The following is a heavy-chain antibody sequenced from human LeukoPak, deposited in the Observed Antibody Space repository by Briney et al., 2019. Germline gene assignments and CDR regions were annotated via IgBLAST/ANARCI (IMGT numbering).Heavy chain of an antibody. Sequence: SETLSLTCTVSGGSISSNNYYWSWIRQPPGKGLEWIGYIYYSGSTKYNPSLKSRVTISVDTSKNQFSLRLSSVTAADTAVYYCARDWGVSARPGYMDVWGKGTTVTVSS. D-gene: IGHD6-6*01. V-gene: IGHV4-61*01. J-gene: IGHJ6*03. CDR1: GGSISSNNYY. CDR3: ARDWGVSARPGYMDV. CDR2: IYYSGST.